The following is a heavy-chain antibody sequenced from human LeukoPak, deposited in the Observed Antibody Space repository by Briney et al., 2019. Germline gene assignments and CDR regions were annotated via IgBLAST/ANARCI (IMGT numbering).Heavy chain of an antibody. CDR2: ISSSSYT. J-gene: IGHJ6*02. CDR1: GFTFSESY. CDR3: ARDHKYYYGSGSPFGMDV. Sequence: PGGSLRLSCAASGFTFSESYMSWIRQAPGKGLEWVSYISSSSYTNYADSVKGRFTISRDNAKNSLYLQMNSLRAEDTAVYYCARDHKYYYGSGSPFGMDVWGQGTTVTVSS. V-gene: IGHV3-11*05. D-gene: IGHD3-10*01.